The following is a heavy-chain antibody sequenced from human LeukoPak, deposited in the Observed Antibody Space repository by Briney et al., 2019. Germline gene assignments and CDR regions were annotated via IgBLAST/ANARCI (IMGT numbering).Heavy chain of an antibody. CDR1: GGTFSSYA. CDR2: IIPIFGIA. CDR3: ARSGNYYGSGSYPFDP. Sequence: SVKVSCKASGGTFSSYAISWVRQAPGQGLEWMGGIIPIFGIANYAQKFQGRVTITADESTSTAYMELSSLRSEDTAVYYCARSGNYYGSGSYPFDPWGQGTLVTVSS. D-gene: IGHD3-10*01. J-gene: IGHJ5*02. V-gene: IGHV1-69*01.